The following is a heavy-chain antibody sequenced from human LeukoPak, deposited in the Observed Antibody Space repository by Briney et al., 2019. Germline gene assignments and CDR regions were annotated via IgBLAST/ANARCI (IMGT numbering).Heavy chain of an antibody. CDR2: IASKTDGGTT. V-gene: IGHV3-15*04. Sequence: GGSLRLTCAASGFIFSNYWMSWVRQAPGKGLEWVGRIASKTDGGTTDYAAPVKGRFTISRDDSKNTLFLQMNSLKTEDTAVYYCTTGIRGDCGQGTLVTVSS. CDR1: GFIFSNYW. J-gene: IGHJ4*02. CDR3: TTGIRGD.